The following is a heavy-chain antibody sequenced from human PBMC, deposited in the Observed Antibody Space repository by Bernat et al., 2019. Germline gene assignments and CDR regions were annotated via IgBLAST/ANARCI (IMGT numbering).Heavy chain of an antibody. V-gene: IGHV3-33*01. Sequence: QVQLVESGGGVVQPGRSLRLSCAASGFTFSSYGMHWVRQAPGKGLEWLAVIWYDGSNKYYADSVKGRFTISRDNSKNTLYLQMNSLRAEDTAVYYCAREEVVVPAAESGWFDPWGQGTLVTVSS. CDR3: AREEVVVPAAESGWFDP. J-gene: IGHJ5*02. D-gene: IGHD2-2*01. CDR1: GFTFSSYG. CDR2: IWYDGSNK.